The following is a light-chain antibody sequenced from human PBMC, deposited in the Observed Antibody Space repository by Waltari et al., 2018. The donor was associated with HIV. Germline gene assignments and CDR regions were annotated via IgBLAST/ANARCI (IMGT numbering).Light chain of an antibody. Sequence: SYVVTQPPSVSVAPGQTARLACGKNNIGTKSVHWYQQKPGQAPVLVVYDDSDRPSGIPEGFSGSKSGNTATLIISRVAAGDEADYYCQVWASSSDCVFGGGSRLTVL. CDR3: QVWASSSDCV. J-gene: IGLJ2*01. CDR2: DDS. V-gene: IGLV3-21*02. CDR1: NIGTKS.